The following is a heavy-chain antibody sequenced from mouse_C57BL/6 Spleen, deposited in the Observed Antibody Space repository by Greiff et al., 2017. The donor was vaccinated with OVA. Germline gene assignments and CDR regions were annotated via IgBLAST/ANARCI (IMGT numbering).Heavy chain of an antibody. CDR1: GFNIKDYY. V-gene: IGHV14-2*01. CDR2: IDPEDGET. Sequence: VQLKESGAELVKPGASVKLSCTASGFNIKDYYMHWVKQRTEQGLEWIGRIDPEDGETKYAPKFQGKATITADTASNTAYLQLSSLTSEDTAVYYCARAPNYGSSYWYFDVWGTGTTVTVSS. J-gene: IGHJ1*03. D-gene: IGHD1-1*01. CDR3: ARAPNYGSSYWYFDV.